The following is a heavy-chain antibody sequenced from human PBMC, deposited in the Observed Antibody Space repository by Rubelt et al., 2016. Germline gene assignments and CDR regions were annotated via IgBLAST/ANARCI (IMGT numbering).Heavy chain of an antibody. Sequence: QLQLQESGPGLVKPSETLSLTCTVSGGSISSSSYYWGWIRQPPGKGLEWIGYIYYSGSTNYNPSRKSRVTISVDTSKNQFSLKLSSVTAAGTAVYYCAREGRDTASIDYWGQGTLVTVSS. CDR1: GGSISSSSYY. CDR2: IYYSGST. CDR3: AREGRDTASIDY. J-gene: IGHJ4*02. D-gene: IGHD5-18*01. V-gene: IGHV4-61*05.